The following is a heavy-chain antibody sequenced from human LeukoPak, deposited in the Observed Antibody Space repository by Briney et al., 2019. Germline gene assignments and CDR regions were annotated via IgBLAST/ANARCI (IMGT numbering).Heavy chain of an antibody. CDR1: GGSFSGYY. V-gene: IGHV4-34*01. D-gene: IGHD4-23*01. CDR2: INHSGST. J-gene: IGHJ3*02. CDR3: ARAPYGGNSKNAFDI. Sequence: SETLSLTCAVYGGSFSGYYWSWIRQPPGKGLEWIGEINHSGSTNYNPSLKSRVTISVDTSKNQFSLKLSSVTAADTAVYYCARAPYGGNSKNAFDIWGQGTMVTVSS.